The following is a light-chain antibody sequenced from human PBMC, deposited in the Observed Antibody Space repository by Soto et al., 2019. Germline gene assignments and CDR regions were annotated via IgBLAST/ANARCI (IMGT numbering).Light chain of an antibody. V-gene: IGLV2-23*01. Sequence: QSVLTQPASVSGSPGQSITISCTGTSSVVGSYNLVSWYQQHPGKAPKLMIYEGSKRPSGVSNRFSGSKSGNTASLTISGLQAEDEADYYCCSYAGSYTYVFGTGTKATVL. CDR3: CSYAGSYTYV. J-gene: IGLJ1*01. CDR2: EGS. CDR1: SSVVGSYNL.